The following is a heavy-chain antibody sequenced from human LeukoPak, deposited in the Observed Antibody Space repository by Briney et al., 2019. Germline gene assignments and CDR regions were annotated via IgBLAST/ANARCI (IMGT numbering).Heavy chain of an antibody. Sequence: SETLSLTCTVSGGSISSYYWSWIRQPPGKGLEWIGYIYYSGSTNYNPSLKSRVTISVDTSKNQFSLKLSSVTAADTAVYYCAGRSGRYSDSFDIWGQGTMVTVSS. V-gene: IGHV4-59*01. D-gene: IGHD3-10*01. CDR3: AGRSGRYSDSFDI. CDR2: IYYSGST. J-gene: IGHJ3*02. CDR1: GGSISSYY.